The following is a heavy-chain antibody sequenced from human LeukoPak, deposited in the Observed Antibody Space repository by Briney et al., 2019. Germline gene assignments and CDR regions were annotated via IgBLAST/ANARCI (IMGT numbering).Heavy chain of an antibody. V-gene: IGHV4-4*07. J-gene: IGHJ4*02. CDR2: IYTSGSI. CDR3: ARGPRGSSSWYEGAFNY. D-gene: IGHD6-13*01. Sequence: PSETLSLTCTVSGGSISSYYWSWIRQPAGKGLEWIGRIYTSGSINYNPSLKSRVTMSVDTSKNQFSLKLSSVTAADTAVYYCARGPRGSSSWYEGAFNYWGQGTLVTVSS. CDR1: GGSISSYY.